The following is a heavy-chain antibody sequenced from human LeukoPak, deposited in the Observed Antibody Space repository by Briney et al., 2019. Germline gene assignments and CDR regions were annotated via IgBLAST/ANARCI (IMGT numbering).Heavy chain of an antibody. Sequence: GGSLRLSCAASGFTFSSYAMHWVRQAPGKGLEWVAVISYDGSNKYYADSVKGRFTISRDNSKNTLYLQMNSLRAEDTAVYYCAREGSSGWWLDPWGQGTLVTVSS. J-gene: IGHJ5*02. D-gene: IGHD6-19*01. CDR2: ISYDGSNK. V-gene: IGHV3-30-3*01. CDR3: AREGSSGWWLDP. CDR1: GFTFSSYA.